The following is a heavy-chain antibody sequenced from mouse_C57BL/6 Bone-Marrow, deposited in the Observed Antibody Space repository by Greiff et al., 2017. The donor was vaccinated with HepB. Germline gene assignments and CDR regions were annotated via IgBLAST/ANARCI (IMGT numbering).Heavy chain of an antibody. V-gene: IGHV1-81*01. CDR3: ARELITTVVDY. CDR1: GYTFTSYG. D-gene: IGHD1-1*01. Sequence: VQLQESGAELARPGASVKLSCKASGYTFTSYGISWVKQRTGQGLEWIGEIYPRSGNTYYNEKFKGKATLTADKSSSTAYMELRSLTSEDSAVYFCARELITTVVDYWGQGTTLTVSS. CDR2: IYPRSGNT. J-gene: IGHJ2*01.